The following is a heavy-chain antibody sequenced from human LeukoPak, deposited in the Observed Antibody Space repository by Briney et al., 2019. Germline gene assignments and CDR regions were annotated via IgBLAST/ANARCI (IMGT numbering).Heavy chain of an antibody. Sequence: SVKVSCKASGGTFSRYGINWVRQAPGQGLEWMGGIIPILAATHYAQKFQGRVTITADESTSTAYMELSSLKSDDTAVYYCARAAGTLFGVFIIAAFDIWGQGTMVTVSS. V-gene: IGHV1-69*13. J-gene: IGHJ3*02. CDR2: IIPILAAT. D-gene: IGHD3-3*01. CDR3: ARAAGTLFGVFIIAAFDI. CDR1: GGTFSRYG.